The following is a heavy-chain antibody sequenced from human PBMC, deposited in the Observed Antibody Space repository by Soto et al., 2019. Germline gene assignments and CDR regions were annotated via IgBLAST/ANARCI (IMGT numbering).Heavy chain of an antibody. CDR1: GDSVSSNSAA. J-gene: IGHJ6*02. Sequence: SQTLSLTCAISGDSVSSNSAAWNWIRQSPSRGLEWLGRTYYRSKWYNGYAVSVKSRITINPDTSKNQFSLQLNSVTPEDTAVYYCARDHYYGSGSYYSLPDYYYYGMDVWGQGTTVTVS. CDR3: ARDHYYGSGSYYSLPDYYYYGMDV. D-gene: IGHD3-10*01. V-gene: IGHV6-1*01. CDR2: TYYRSKWYN.